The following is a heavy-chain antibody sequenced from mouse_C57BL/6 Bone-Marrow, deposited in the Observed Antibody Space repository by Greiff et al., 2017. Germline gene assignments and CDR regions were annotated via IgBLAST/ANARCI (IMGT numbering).Heavy chain of an antibody. Sequence: EVKLVESGGGLVQPGGSMKLSCAASGFTFSDAWMDWVRQSPETGLEWVAEIRNKANNHATYYAESVKGRFTISRDDSKSSVYLQMNSLRAEDTGIYYCTRGRITTVVALYWYFDVWGTGTTVTVSS. CDR1: GFTFSDAW. J-gene: IGHJ1*03. CDR2: IRNKANNHAT. CDR3: TRGRITTVVALYWYFDV. D-gene: IGHD1-1*01. V-gene: IGHV6-6*01.